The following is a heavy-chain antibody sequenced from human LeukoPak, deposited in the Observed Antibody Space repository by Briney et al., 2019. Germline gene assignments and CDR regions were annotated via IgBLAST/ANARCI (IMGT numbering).Heavy chain of an antibody. CDR3: ARPDSRVVVPAATRPAAFDI. CDR2: INHSGST. V-gene: IGHV4-34*01. Sequence: PSETLSLTCAVYGGSFSDYYWSWIRQPPGKGLEWIEEINHSGSTNYNPSLKSRVTISVDTSKNQFSLKLRSLTAADTAVYYCARPDSRVVVPAATRPAAFDIWGQGTMVTVSS. D-gene: IGHD2-2*01. J-gene: IGHJ3*02. CDR1: GGSFSDYY.